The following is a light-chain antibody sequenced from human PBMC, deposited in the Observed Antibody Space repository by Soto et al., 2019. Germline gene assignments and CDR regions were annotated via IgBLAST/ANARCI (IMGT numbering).Light chain of an antibody. V-gene: IGLV3-1*01. CDR2: KDT. CDR1: KLGDKH. J-gene: IGLJ2*01. CDR3: QVWDPMQVV. Sequence: SYELSQPPSVSVSPGQTASVTCSGDKLGDKHVSWYQQKAGQSPVLVMHKDTKRPSGIPERFSGSNSGNTATLNISGTQAMDEADYYCQVWDPMQVVFGGGTKLTVL.